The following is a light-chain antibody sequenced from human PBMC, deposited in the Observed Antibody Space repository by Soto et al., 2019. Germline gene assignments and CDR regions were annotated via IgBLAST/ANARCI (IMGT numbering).Light chain of an antibody. V-gene: IGKV1-5*03. CDR2: KAS. CDR3: QQYNTLFPYT. J-gene: IGKJ2*01. Sequence: DIQMTQSPSTLSASVGDRVTITCRASQSVSYWLAWYQQKPGKAPKLLIYKASNLESGVPSRFSGSGSGTEFTLTISSLQPDDFATYYCQQYNTLFPYTFGQGTKLYIK. CDR1: QSVSYW.